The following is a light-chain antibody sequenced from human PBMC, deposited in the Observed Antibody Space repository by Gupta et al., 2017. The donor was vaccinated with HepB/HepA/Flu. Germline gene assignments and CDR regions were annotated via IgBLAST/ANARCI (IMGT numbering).Light chain of an antibody. CDR3: AAGDDSLNGVV. J-gene: IGLJ2*01. Sequence: QSVLTQPPSASGTPGQRVTLSCSGSSSNIGSNTLNWYQHLPGTSPKLLIYSNNQRHSGVPDRFSGSKSGTSASLAISGLQAEDEADYYCAAGDDSLNGVVFGGGTKLTVL. CDR1: SSNIGSNT. CDR2: SNN. V-gene: IGLV1-44*01.